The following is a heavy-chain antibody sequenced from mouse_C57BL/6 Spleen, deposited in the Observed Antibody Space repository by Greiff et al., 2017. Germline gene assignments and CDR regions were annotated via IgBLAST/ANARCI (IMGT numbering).Heavy chain of an antibody. CDR3: ARGQLWFAY. J-gene: IGHJ3*01. V-gene: IGHV3-6*01. D-gene: IGHD4-1*02. CDR2: ISYDGSN. Sequence: EVQLKESGPGLVKPSQSLSLTCSVTGYSITSGYYWNWIRQFPGNKLEWMGYISYDGSNNYNPSLKNRISITRDTSKNQFFLKLNSVTTEDTATYYCARGQLWFAYWGQGTLVTVSA. CDR1: GYSITSGYY.